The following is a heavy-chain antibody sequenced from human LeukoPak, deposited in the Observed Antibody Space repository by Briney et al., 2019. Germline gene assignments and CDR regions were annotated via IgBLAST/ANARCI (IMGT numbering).Heavy chain of an antibody. V-gene: IGHV4-4*07. J-gene: IGHJ3*02. Sequence: SETLSLTCTVSGGSISSYYWSWIRQPAGKGLEWIGLIYTSGSTNYNPSLKSRVTMSVDTSKNQFSLKLSSVTAADTAVYYCARQVVPAAIPGAFDIWGQGTMVTVSS. CDR1: GGSISSYY. CDR2: IYTSGST. D-gene: IGHD2-2*01. CDR3: ARQVVPAAIPGAFDI.